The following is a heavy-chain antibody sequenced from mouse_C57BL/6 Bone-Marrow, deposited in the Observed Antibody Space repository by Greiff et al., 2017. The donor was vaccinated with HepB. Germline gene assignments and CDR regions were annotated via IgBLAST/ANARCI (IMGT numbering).Heavy chain of an antibody. CDR2: INPSSGYT. CDR3: ARARLITTVVATDY. J-gene: IGHJ2*01. Sequence: VQLQQSGAELAKPGASVKLSCTASGYTFTSYWMHWVKPRPGQGLEWIGYINPSSGYTKYNQKFEDKATLTADKSTSTDYMQLSNLTYEDTAFYYCARARLITTVVATDYWGQGTTLTVSS. V-gene: IGHV1-7*01. CDR1: GYTFTSYW. D-gene: IGHD1-1*01.